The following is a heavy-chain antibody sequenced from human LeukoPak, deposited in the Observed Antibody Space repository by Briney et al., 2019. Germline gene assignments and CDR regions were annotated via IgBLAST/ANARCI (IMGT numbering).Heavy chain of an antibody. CDR1: GYRFTTYW. D-gene: IGHD2-2*01. CDR3: ARRQGCSSTACPPDY. J-gene: IGHJ4*02. Sequence: GESLKISCKGSGYRFTTYWIAWVRQMPGKGLEWMGIIYPGDSDTRYSPSFQGQVTMSADKSISTAYLQWSSLKASDTATYYCARRQGCSSTACPPDYWGQGTLVTVSS. CDR2: IYPGDSDT. V-gene: IGHV5-51*01.